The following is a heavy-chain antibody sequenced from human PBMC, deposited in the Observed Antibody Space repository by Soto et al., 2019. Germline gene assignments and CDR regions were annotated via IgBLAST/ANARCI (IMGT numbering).Heavy chain of an antibody. CDR3: ARPRYSSNWYPFDY. J-gene: IGHJ4*02. D-gene: IGHD6-13*01. CDR2: IYPGDSDA. Sequence: PGESLKISCKGSGYSFITYWIAWVRQMPGKGLEWMGIIYPGDSDARYSPSFQGQVTISADKSISTAYLQWSSLKASDTAMYYCARPRYSSNWYPFDYWGQGTLVTVSS. CDR1: GYSFITYW. V-gene: IGHV5-51*01.